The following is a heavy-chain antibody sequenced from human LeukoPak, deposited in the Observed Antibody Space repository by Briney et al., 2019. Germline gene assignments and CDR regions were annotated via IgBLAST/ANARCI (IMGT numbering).Heavy chain of an antibody. CDR2: IYYSGST. D-gene: IGHD3-16*02. V-gene: IGHV4-39*07. CDR1: GGSISSSSYY. J-gene: IGHJ6*03. CDR3: ARDGRDYVWGSYRKNYYYYMDV. Sequence: SETLSLTCTVSGGSISSSSYYWGWIRQPPGKGLEWIGSIYYSGSTYYNPSLKSRVTISVDTSKNQFSLKLSSVTAADTAVYYCARDGRDYVWGSYRKNYYYYMDVWGKGTTVTVSS.